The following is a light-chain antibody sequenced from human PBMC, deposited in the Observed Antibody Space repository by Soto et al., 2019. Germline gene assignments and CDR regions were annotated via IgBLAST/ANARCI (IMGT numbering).Light chain of an antibody. CDR1: QSFNSNY. Sequence: EIVLTQSPGTLSLSPGERASLSCRASQSFNSNYLAWYQQKPGQAPRLLIYGASSRAAGVPDRFSGSGSGTDFTLTISRLETEDFAVYYCQQYDKSPHVLGGGTKVDIK. CDR3: QQYDKSPHV. V-gene: IGKV3-20*01. CDR2: GAS. J-gene: IGKJ4*01.